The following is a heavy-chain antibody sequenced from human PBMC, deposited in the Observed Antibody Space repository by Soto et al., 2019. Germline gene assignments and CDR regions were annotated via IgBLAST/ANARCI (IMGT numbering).Heavy chain of an antibody. D-gene: IGHD5-12*01. Sequence: QVHLVESGGGLVKPGGSLRLSCAASGFAFSDHYMTWIRQAPGKGLEWISFISGSGDTIHYADSVRGRFTISRDNGKNSLYLQMSNLWAEDTAVYYCFDIVFWGQGTMVTVSS. CDR1: GFAFSDHY. CDR3: FDIVF. CDR2: ISGSGDTI. V-gene: IGHV3-11*01. J-gene: IGHJ3*01.